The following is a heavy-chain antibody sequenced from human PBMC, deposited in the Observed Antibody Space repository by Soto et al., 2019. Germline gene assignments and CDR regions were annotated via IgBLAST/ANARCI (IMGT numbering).Heavy chain of an antibody. CDR1: GFTFNTYG. CDR2: ISYDGSNK. J-gene: IGHJ4*02. D-gene: IGHD5-18*01. Sequence: QVQLVESGGAVVQPGKSLRLSCAAPGFTFNTYGMYWVRQAPGKGLEWVAAISYDGSNKYHADSVKGRFTISRDNSKNTLYLQMNSLRVEDTAVYYCAKDIVRYTYGACDYWGQGALVTVSS. CDR3: AKDIVRYTYGACDY. V-gene: IGHV3-30*18.